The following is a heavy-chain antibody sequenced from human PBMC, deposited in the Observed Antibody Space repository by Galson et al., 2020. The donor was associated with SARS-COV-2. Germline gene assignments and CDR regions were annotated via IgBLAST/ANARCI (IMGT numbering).Heavy chain of an antibody. V-gene: IGHV4-34*01. CDR2: INHSGST. J-gene: IGHJ6*02. CDR1: GGSFSGYY. D-gene: IGHD2-21*01. Sequence: SQTLSLTCAVYGGSFSGYYWSWIRQPPGKGLEWIGEINHSGSTNYNPSLKSRVTISVDTSKNQFSLKLSSVTAEDTAVYYCAKDGPHGWRLDYYGMDVWNQGTTITVSS. CDR3: AKDGPHGWRLDYYGMDV.